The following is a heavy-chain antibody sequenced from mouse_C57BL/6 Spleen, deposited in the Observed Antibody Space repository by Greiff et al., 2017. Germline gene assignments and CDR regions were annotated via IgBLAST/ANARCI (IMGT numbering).Heavy chain of an antibody. J-gene: IGHJ1*03. CDR2: INPSGGYT. D-gene: IGHD4-1*01. CDR3: ARSPNWDGNWYFDV. V-gene: IGHV1-4*01. Sequence: QVQLQQSGAELAIPGASVKMSCKASGYTFTSYTMHWVKQRPGQGLEWIGYINPSGGYTKYNQKFKDKATLTADKSSSTAYMQLSSLTSEDSAVYYCARSPNWDGNWYFDVWGTGTTVTVAS. CDR1: GYTFTSYT.